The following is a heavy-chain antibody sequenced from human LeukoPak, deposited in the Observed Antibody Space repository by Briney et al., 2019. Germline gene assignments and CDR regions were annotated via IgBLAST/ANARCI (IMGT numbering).Heavy chain of an antibody. V-gene: IGHV4-30-4*08. CDR3: ASTLYSYGTDYFDY. CDR2: IYYSGST. CDR1: GGSISSGDYY. D-gene: IGHD5-18*01. Sequence: SETLSLTCTVSGGSISSGDYYWSWIRQPPGKGLEWIGYIYYSGSTYYNPSLKSRVTISVDTSKNQFSLKLSSVTAADTAVYYCASTLYSYGTDYFDYWGQGTLVTVSS. J-gene: IGHJ4*02.